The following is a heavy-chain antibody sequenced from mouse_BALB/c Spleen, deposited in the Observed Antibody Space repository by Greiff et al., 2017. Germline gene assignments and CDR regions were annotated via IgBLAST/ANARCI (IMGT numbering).Heavy chain of an antibody. Sequence: SGPELVKPGASVKMSCKASGYTFTSYVMHWVKQKPGQGLEWIGYINPYNDGTKYNEKFKGKATLTSDKSSSTAYMELSSLTSEDSAVYYCARGGLTGPAWFAYWGQGTLVTVSA. CDR1: GYTFTSYV. J-gene: IGHJ3*01. CDR2: INPYNDGT. D-gene: IGHD2-13*01. CDR3: ARGGLTGPAWFAY. V-gene: IGHV1-14*01.